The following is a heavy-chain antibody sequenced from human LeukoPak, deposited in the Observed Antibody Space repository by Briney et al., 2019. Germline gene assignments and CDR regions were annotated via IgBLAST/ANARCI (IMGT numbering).Heavy chain of an antibody. Sequence: GASVKVSCKASGYTFTGYYMHWVRQAPGQGLEWMGWINPNSGGTNYAQKFQGRVTMTRDTSISTAYMELSRLRSDDTAVYYCARDPKDYNWNREGNWFDPWGQGTLVTVSS. V-gene: IGHV1-2*02. D-gene: IGHD1-20*01. J-gene: IGHJ5*02. CDR3: ARDPKDYNWNREGNWFDP. CDR1: GYTFTGYY. CDR2: INPNSGGT.